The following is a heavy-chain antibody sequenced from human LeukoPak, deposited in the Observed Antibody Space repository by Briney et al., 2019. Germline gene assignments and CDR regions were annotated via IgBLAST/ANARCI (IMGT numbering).Heavy chain of an antibody. CDR3: ARQYYDSSGSFDY. V-gene: IGHV1-8*03. CDR1: GYTFSSYD. J-gene: IGHJ4*02. CDR2: MNPKRGNT. D-gene: IGHD3-22*01. Sequence: ASVKVSCKASGYTFSSYDINWVRQATGQGLEWMGWMNPKRGNTGYAHKFQGRVTITRNTSITTAYMELSRLRSDDTAVYYCARQYYDSSGSFDYWGQGTLVTVSS.